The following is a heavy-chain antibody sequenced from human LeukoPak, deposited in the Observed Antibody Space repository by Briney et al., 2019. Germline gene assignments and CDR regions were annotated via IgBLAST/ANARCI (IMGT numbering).Heavy chain of an antibody. CDR3: ARDLSGSPFDY. V-gene: IGHV3-30*04. CDR2: ISFDGTNK. J-gene: IGHJ4*02. Sequence: PGGSLRLSCAASGFSFSSYAMHWVRQAPGKGLEWVAFISFDGTNKYYADSVKGRFTISRDNSKYTLYLHMDSLRPEDTAVYYCARDLSGSPFDYWGQGTLVTVSS. D-gene: IGHD1-26*01. CDR1: GFSFSSYA.